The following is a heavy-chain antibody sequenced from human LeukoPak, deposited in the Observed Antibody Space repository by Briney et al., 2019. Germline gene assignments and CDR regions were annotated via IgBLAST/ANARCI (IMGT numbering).Heavy chain of an antibody. CDR1: GGSISSSSYY. CDR2: IYYSGST. J-gene: IGHJ4*02. V-gene: IGHV4-39*07. Sequence: SSETLSLTCTVSGGSISSSSYYWGWIRQPPGKGLEWIGSIYYSGSTYYNPSLKSRVTISVDTSKNQFSLKLSSVTAADTAVYYCARELKGSFDYWGQGTLVTVSS. CDR3: ARELKGSFDY.